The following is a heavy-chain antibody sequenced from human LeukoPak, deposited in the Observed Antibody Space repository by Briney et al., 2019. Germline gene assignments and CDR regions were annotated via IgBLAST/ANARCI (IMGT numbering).Heavy chain of an antibody. CDR2: ISHTGISS. V-gene: IGHV4-38-2*01. Sequence: PSETLSLTCGVSGYSISSGYYWGWIRQPPGKGLEWIATISHTGISSFYNASLKSRVSMSVDTSNNQFSLRLTSVTAADTALYYCARLSNAAHADYWSRATLVTVSS. D-gene: IGHD2-15*01. J-gene: IGHJ4*02. CDR3: ARLSNAAHADY. CDR1: GYSISSGYY.